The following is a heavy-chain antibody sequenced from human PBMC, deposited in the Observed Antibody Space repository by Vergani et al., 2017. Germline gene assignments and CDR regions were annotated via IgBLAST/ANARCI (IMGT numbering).Heavy chain of an antibody. CDR1: GFTFSDYY. CDR3: ARGLEYSSSPTGFDY. D-gene: IGHD6-6*01. CDR2: ISSSSSYT. V-gene: IGHV3-11*06. Sequence: VQLVESGGGLVQPGGSLRLSCAASGFTFSDYYMSWIRQAPGKGLEWVSYISSSSSYTNYADSVKGRFTISRDNAKNSLYLQMNSLRAEDTAVYYCARGLEYSSSPTGFDYWGQGTLVTVSS. J-gene: IGHJ4*02.